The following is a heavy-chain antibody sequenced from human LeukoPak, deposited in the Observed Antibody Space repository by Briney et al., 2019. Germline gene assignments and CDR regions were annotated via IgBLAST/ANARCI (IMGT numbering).Heavy chain of an antibody. CDR3: TTYYYYDSSGRWDCFDY. Sequence: VGSLRLSCAASGFTFSNAWMSWVRQAPGKGLEWVGRIKSKTDGGTTDYAAPVKGRFTISRDDSKNTLYLQMNSLKTEDTAVYYCTTYYYYDSSGRWDCFDYWGQGTLVTVSS. CDR1: GFTFSNAW. V-gene: IGHV3-15*01. J-gene: IGHJ4*02. CDR2: IKSKTDGGTT. D-gene: IGHD3-22*01.